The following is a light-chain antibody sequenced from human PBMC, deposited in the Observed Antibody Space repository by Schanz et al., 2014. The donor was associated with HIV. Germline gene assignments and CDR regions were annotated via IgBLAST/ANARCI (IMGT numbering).Light chain of an antibody. CDR1: QGISSY. CDR2: TAS. J-gene: IGKJ4*01. CDR3: LQDFIYPLT. V-gene: IGKV1-6*01. Sequence: AIQMTQSPSSLSASVGDRVTITCRASQGISSYLAWYQQKPGEVPKFLIYTASTLQSGVPSRFSASGSGTDFTLTISSLQPEDFATYYCLQDFIYPLTFGGGTKVEIK.